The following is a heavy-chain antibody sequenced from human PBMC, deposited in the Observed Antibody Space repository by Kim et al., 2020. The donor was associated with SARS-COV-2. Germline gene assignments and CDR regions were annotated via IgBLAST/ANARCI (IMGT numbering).Heavy chain of an antibody. D-gene: IGHD6-13*01. V-gene: IGHV3-11*05. Sequence: AGTGRSTVSRDNAKDSVYLEMNSLRAEDTAVYYCARVRSGCSAWYYFDYWGQGTLVTVSS. J-gene: IGHJ4*02. CDR3: ARVRSGCSAWYYFDY.